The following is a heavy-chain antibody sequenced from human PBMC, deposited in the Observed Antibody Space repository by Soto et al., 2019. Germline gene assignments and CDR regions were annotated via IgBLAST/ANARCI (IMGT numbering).Heavy chain of an antibody. CDR1: GGTFSSYA. D-gene: IGHD3-16*01. CDR2: INPYNANT. Sequence: GASVKVSCKASGGTFSSYAISWVRQAPGQGLEWVGWINPYNANTNYAQKLQGRVTMTTDTSTSTAYMDLRSLTSDDTAVYYCARDRVAGIWGDAFDIWGQGTMVTVSS. J-gene: IGHJ3*02. CDR3: ARDRVAGIWGDAFDI. V-gene: IGHV1-18*01.